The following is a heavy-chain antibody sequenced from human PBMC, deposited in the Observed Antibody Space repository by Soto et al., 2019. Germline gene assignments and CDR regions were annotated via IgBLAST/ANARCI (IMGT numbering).Heavy chain of an antibody. Sequence: ASVKVSCKASGYTFTNFSMHWVRHAPGRRLEWMGWINAGNGNTKYSQKFQGRVSITRDTSANTAYMELSSLRSEDTAVYYCASFGYNWNDGLYYYGMDVWGQGTTVTVSS. CDR3: ASFGYNWNDGLYYYGMDV. CDR1: GYTFTNFS. D-gene: IGHD1-1*01. J-gene: IGHJ6*02. V-gene: IGHV1-3*01. CDR2: INAGNGNT.